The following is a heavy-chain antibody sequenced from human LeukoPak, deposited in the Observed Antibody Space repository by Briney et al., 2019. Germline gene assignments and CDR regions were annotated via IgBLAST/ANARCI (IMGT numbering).Heavy chain of an antibody. CDR3: ARGGFYYDSSAPDY. V-gene: IGHV3-21*01. CDR1: GFTFNRFY. J-gene: IGHJ4*02. D-gene: IGHD3-22*01. CDR2: ISSSSSYI. Sequence: GGSLRLSCSASGFTFNRFYLHWVRQAPGKGLEWVSSISSSSSYIYYADSVKGRFTISRDNAKNSLYLQMNSLRAEDTAVYYCARGGFYYDSSAPDYWGREPRVTASS.